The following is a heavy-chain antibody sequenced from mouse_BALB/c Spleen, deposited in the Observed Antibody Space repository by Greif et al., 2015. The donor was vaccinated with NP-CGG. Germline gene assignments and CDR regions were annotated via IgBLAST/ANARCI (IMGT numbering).Heavy chain of an antibody. Sequence: VKLVESGPGLVQPSQSLSITCTVSGFSLTSYGVHWVRQSPGKGLEWLGVIWRGGSTDYNAAFMSRLSITKDNSQSXVFCKMNSLQADDAAIYYCAKKDCDDFDDWGQGTALTVSS. V-gene: IGHV2-5*01. CDR3: AKKDCDDFDD. CDR2: IWRGGST. J-gene: IGHJ2*01. CDR1: GFSLTSYG.